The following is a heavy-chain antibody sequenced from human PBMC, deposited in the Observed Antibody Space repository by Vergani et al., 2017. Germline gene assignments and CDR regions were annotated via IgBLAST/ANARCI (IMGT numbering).Heavy chain of an antibody. V-gene: IGHV4-38-2*01. J-gene: IGHJ4*02. CDR1: GYSISSAYY. CDR3: ARTESFILRYFHWAL. Sequence: QVQLQESGPGLVKPSETLSPTCAVSGYSISSAYYWGWIRQPPGKGLEWIGSIYHSGGAYYNPSLKGRVTISVDTSKNQFSLEVTSVTAADTAIYFCARTESFILRYFHWALWGQGTLVTVSS. CDR2: IYHSGGA. D-gene: IGHD3-9*01.